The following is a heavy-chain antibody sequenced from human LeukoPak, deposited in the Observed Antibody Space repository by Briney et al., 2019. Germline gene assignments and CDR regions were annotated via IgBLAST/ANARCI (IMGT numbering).Heavy chain of an antibody. V-gene: IGHV1-46*01. CDR2: INPSGGST. Sequence: ASVTVSCKASGYTFTSYYMHWVRQAPGQGLEWMGIINPSGGSTSYAQKFQGRVTMTRDTSTSTVYMELSSLRSEDTAVYYCARGSYYDFWSGPYTLFDYWGQGTLVTVSS. CDR3: ARGSYYDFWSGPYTLFDY. CDR1: GYTFTSYY. D-gene: IGHD3-3*01. J-gene: IGHJ4*02.